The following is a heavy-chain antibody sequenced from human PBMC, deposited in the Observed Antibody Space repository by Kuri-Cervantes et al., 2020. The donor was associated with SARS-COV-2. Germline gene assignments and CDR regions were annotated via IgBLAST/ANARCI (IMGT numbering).Heavy chain of an antibody. CDR1: GFTFGDYA. CDR2: VRGKANNYAT. Sequence: GESLKISCTASGFTFGDYAMSWVRQASGKGLEWVGRVRGKANNYATAYAASVRGRFTISRDDSKNMAYLQMNSLKTEDTAVYYCTTLIGYWGQGALVTVSS. J-gene: IGHJ4*02. V-gene: IGHV3-73*01. CDR3: TTLIGY.